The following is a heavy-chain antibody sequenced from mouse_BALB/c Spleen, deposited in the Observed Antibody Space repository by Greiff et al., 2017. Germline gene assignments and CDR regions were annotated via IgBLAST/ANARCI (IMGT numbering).Heavy chain of an antibody. Sequence: VQLQQSGAELVKPGASVKLSCTASGFNIKDTYMHWVKQRPEQGLEWIGRIDPANGNTKYDPKFQGKATITADTSSNTAYLQLSSLTSEDTAVYYCHYYGSSYDFDYWGQGTTLTVSS. CDR3: HYYGSSYDFDY. CDR1: GFNIKDTY. V-gene: IGHV14-3*02. J-gene: IGHJ2*01. D-gene: IGHD1-1*01. CDR2: IDPANGNT.